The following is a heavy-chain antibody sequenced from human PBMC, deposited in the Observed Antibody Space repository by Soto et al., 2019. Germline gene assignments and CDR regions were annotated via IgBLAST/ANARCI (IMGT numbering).Heavy chain of an antibody. Sequence: QVQLVQSGAEVKKPGASVKVSCKASGYTFTSYGITWVRQAPGQGLEWRGGISAYNGNTNYAQKLQGRVTMTTDTSTSTAYMELRSLRSDDTAVYYCARASSYCGGDCYSYYGMDVWGQGTTVTVSS. CDR3: ARASSYCGGDCYSYYGMDV. J-gene: IGHJ6*02. CDR2: ISAYNGNT. V-gene: IGHV1-18*01. CDR1: GYTFTSYG. D-gene: IGHD2-21*02.